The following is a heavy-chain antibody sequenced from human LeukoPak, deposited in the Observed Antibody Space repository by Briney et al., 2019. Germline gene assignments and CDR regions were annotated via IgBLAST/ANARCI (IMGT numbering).Heavy chain of an antibody. CDR3: ARGPLRSGYYRPNWFDP. V-gene: IGHV4-34*01. Sequence: PSETLSLTCAVYGGSSSGYYWSWIRQPPGKGLEWIGEINHSGSTNNNPSLKSRVTILADTSKNQFSLKLSSVTAADTAVYYCARGPLRSGYYRPNWFDPWGQGALVTVSS. J-gene: IGHJ5*02. CDR2: INHSGST. CDR1: GGSSSGYY. D-gene: IGHD3-3*01.